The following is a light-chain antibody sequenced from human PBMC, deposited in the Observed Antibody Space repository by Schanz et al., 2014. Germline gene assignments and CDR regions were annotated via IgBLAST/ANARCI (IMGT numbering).Light chain of an antibody. V-gene: IGKV1-5*01. CDR3: QQYNNWPLT. CDR2: DAS. J-gene: IGKJ4*01. CDR1: QSITHL. Sequence: DIQMTQSPSTLSASVGARVTITCRARQSITHLLAWYQQKPGRAPKLLIYDASTLERGVPSRFSGRGSGTEFTLTISSLQSEDFAVYYCQQYNNWPLTFGGGTKVEIK.